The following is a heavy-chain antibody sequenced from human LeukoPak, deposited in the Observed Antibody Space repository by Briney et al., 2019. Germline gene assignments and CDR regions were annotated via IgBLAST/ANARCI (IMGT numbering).Heavy chain of an antibody. J-gene: IGHJ4*02. V-gene: IGHV3-30*02. CDR1: GFTFSSYG. CDR3: AKDGTYYDFWSGFDY. D-gene: IGHD3-3*01. CDR2: IRYDGSNK. Sequence: PGGSLRLSCAASGFTFSSYGMHWVRQAPGKGLEWVAFIRYDGSNKYYADSVKGRFTISRDNSKNTLYLQMNSLRAEDTAVYYCAKDGTYYDFWSGFDYWGQGTLVTVSS.